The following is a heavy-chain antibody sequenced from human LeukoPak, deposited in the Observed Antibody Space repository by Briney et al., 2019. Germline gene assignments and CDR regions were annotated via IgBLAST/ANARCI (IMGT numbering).Heavy chain of an antibody. D-gene: IGHD3-3*01. CDR3: ARDSYDFWSGYYNLYYFDY. Sequence: PSETLSLTCTVSGGSISSYYWSWIRQPAGKGLEWIGRIYTSGSTNYNPSLKSRVTMSVGTSKNQFSLKLSSVTAADTAVYYCARDSYDFWSGYYNLYYFDYWGQGTLVTVSS. V-gene: IGHV4-4*07. J-gene: IGHJ4*02. CDR2: IYTSGST. CDR1: GGSISSYY.